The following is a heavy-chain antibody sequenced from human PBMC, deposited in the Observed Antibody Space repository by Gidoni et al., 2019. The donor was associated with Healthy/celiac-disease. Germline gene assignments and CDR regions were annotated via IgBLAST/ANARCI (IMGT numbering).Heavy chain of an antibody. CDR3: AREGGRTTESFFDY. CDR2: IYSGCST. CDR1: GFTVSSNY. D-gene: IGHD4-17*01. Sequence: EVQLVESGGGLVQPGGSLRLSCAAAGFTVSSNYMRWVRQAPGKGLGWVPVIYSGCSTYYANSVKGRFTISRHNSKNTLYLQMNSLRAEDTAVYYCAREGGRTTESFFDYWGQGTLVTVSS. V-gene: IGHV3-53*04. J-gene: IGHJ4*02.